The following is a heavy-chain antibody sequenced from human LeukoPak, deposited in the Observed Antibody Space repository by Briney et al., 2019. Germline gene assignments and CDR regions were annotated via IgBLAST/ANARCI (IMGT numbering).Heavy chain of an antibody. J-gene: IGHJ3*02. Sequence: PGGSLRLSCAASGFTFSSYSMNWVRQAPGKGLEWVSSISSSSSYIYYADSVKGRFTISRDNAKNSLYLQMNSLRAEDTAVYYCARELRFLESGAFDIWGQGTMVTVSS. V-gene: IGHV3-21*01. CDR3: ARELRFLESGAFDI. D-gene: IGHD3-3*01. CDR2: ISSSSSYI. CDR1: GFTFSSYS.